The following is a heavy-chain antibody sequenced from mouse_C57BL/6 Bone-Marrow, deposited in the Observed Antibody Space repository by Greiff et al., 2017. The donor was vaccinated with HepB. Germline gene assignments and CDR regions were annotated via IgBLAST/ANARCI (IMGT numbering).Heavy chain of an antibody. V-gene: IGHV1-81*01. Sequence: QVQLKQSGAELARPGASVKLSCKASGYTFTSYGISWVKQRTGQGLEWIGEIYPSSGNTYYNEKFKGKATLTADKSSSTAYMELRSLTSEDSAVYFCARRDYDDAMDYWGQGTSVTVSS. CDR1: GYTFTSYG. CDR2: IYPSSGNT. J-gene: IGHJ4*01. CDR3: ARRDYDDAMDY. D-gene: IGHD2-4*01.